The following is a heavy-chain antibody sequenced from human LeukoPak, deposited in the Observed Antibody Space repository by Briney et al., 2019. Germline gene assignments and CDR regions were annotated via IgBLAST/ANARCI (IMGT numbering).Heavy chain of an antibody. CDR2: ISGSSGNT. V-gene: IGHV3-21*01. CDR1: GFTFSSYA. CDR3: ARGGSGNWNAPFDY. J-gene: IGHJ4*02. Sequence: KSGGSLRLSCAASGFTFSSYAMSWVRQAPGKGLEWVSAISGSSGNTYYADSVKGRFTISRDNAKNSLYLQMNSLRTEDTAVYYCARGGSGNWNAPFDYWGQGTLVTVSS. D-gene: IGHD1-1*01.